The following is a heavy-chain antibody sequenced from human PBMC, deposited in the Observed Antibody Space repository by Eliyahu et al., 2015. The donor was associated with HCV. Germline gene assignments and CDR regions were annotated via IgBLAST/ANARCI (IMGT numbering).Heavy chain of an antibody. V-gene: IGHV4-4*08. CDR1: GGXISEVF. CDR3: ATPSNSAVAGPGALDI. Sequence: QVQLQESGPGLVKPSETLSLTCTVSGGXISEVFCNWIRQAPGKGLEWVGDLXPRGNSESNPSLKSRVTISVDTSKNQFSLKLTSVAAADTAMYYCATPSNSAVAGPGALDIWGQGTMVXVXS. CDR2: LXPRGNS. D-gene: IGHD6-19*01. J-gene: IGHJ3*02.